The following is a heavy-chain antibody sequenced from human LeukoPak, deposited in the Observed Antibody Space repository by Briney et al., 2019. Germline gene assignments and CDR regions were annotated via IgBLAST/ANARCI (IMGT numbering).Heavy chain of an antibody. J-gene: IGHJ6*02. V-gene: IGHV1-18*01. D-gene: IGHD2-2*01. Sequence: ASVTVSCTASGYTFTSYGISWVRQAPGQGLEWMGWISAYNGNTNYAQKLQGRVTMTTDTSTSTAYMELRSLRSDDTAVYYCARDNDIVVVPAVYYYGMDVWGQGTTVTVSS. CDR2: ISAYNGNT. CDR3: ARDNDIVVVPAVYYYGMDV. CDR1: GYTFTSYG.